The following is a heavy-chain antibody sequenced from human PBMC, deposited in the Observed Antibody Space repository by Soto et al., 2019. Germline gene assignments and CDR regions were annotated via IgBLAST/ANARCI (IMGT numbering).Heavy chain of an antibody. Sequence: QVQLVQSGTEVKKPGSSVKVSCKASGGTFSSYAINWVRQAPGQGLEWMGGIIPIFGTTNYAQRFQGRVSITADESTRTSYMEMSGLRSEDTAVYYCAGAFKYGSGTFEALDSWGQGTRVPSLQ. D-gene: IGHD3-10*01. CDR1: GGTFSSYA. CDR3: AGAFKYGSGTFEALDS. V-gene: IGHV1-69*01. J-gene: IGHJ3*01. CDR2: IIPIFGTT.